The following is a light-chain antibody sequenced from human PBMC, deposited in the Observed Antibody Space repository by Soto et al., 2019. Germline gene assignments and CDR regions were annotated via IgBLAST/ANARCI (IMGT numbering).Light chain of an antibody. V-gene: IGLV2-11*01. CDR3: CSYAGSFVV. CDR1: SSDVGGYHY. Sequence: QSALTQPRSVSGSPGQSVTISCTGTSSDVGGYHYVSWYQQHPGKAPKLMIYDVSKRPSGVPDRFSGSKSSNTASLTISGLQAEDEADYYCCSYAGSFVVFGGGTKLTVL. CDR2: DVS. J-gene: IGLJ2*01.